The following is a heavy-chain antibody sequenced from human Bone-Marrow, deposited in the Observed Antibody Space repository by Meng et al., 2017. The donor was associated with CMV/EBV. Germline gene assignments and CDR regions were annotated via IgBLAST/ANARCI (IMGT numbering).Heavy chain of an antibody. Sequence: SETLSLTCTVSGGSISSGGYYWGWIRQSPVKGLEWIGSIFHSGSAYYNPSLKSRVTISVDTSKNQFSLKLSSVTAADTAVYYCARWGWVVVVPAGVHGMDVWGQGTTVTVSS. CDR3: ARWGWVVVVPAGVHGMDV. CDR1: GGSISSGGYY. J-gene: IGHJ6*02. CDR2: IFHSGSA. V-gene: IGHV4-39*07. D-gene: IGHD2-2*01.